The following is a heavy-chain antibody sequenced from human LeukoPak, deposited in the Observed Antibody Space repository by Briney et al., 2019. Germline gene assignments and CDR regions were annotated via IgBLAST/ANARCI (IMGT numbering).Heavy chain of an antibody. CDR3: ARVFPSSGWYNLYY. D-gene: IGHD6-19*01. CDR2: ISSHNGNT. J-gene: IGHJ4*02. CDR1: GYTFTSYG. V-gene: IGHV1-18*01. Sequence: ASVKVSCKASGYTFTSYGITWVRQAPGQGLEWMGWISSHNGNTNYAQKVQGRVTMTTDTSTSTAYMELTSLRSDDTAVYYCARVFPSSGWYNLYYWGLGTLVTVSS.